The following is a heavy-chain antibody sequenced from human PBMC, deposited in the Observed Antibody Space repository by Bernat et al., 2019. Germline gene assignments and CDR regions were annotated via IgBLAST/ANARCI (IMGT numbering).Heavy chain of an antibody. J-gene: IGHJ1*01. D-gene: IGHD6-13*01. Sequence: EVQLLESGGALVQPGGSLRLSCAASGFTFSSYAMSWVRQAPGKGLEWVSAISGSGDITYYADSVKGRFTISRDNSKNTLYLQMNSLRAEDTAIYYCAKDPVAAAGWRAYFQHWGQGTLVTVSS. V-gene: IGHV3-23*01. CDR2: ISGSGDIT. CDR1: GFTFSSYA. CDR3: AKDPVAAAGWRAYFQH.